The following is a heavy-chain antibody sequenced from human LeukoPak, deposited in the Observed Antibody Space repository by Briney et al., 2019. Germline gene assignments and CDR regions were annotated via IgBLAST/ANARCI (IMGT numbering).Heavy chain of an antibody. D-gene: IGHD6-13*01. J-gene: IGHJ5*02. CDR2: IKQDGSEK. CDR3: AREALIARRPSKFDP. CDR1: GFTFSSYW. Sequence: GGSLRLPCAASGFTFSSYWMSWVRQAPGKGLEWVANIKQDGSEKYYVDSVKGRFTISRDNAKNSLYLQMNSLRAEDTAVYYCAREALIARRPSKFDPWGQGTLVTVSS. V-gene: IGHV3-7*01.